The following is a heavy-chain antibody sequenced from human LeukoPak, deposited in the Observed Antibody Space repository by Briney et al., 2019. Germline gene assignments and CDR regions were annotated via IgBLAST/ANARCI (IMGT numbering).Heavy chain of an antibody. V-gene: IGHV3-11*05. CDR3: AREPYYYDSSGYYPNWFDP. D-gene: IGHD3-22*01. CDR2: ISSSSSYT. CDR1: GFTFSDYY. Sequence: PGGSLRLSCAAPGFTFSDYYMSWIRQAPGKGLEWVSYISSSSSYTNYADSVKGRFTISRDNAKNSLYLQMNSLRAEDTAVYYCAREPYYYDSSGYYPNWFDPWGQGTLVTVSS. J-gene: IGHJ5*02.